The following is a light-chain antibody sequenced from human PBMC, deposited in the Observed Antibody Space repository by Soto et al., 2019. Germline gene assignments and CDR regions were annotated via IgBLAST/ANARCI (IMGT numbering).Light chain of an antibody. V-gene: IGKV3-11*02. CDR2: DSS. Sequence: EMVLTQSPATLSLSPGDRATLSCRASQSVGRYLAWYQQRPGQAPRLLIYDSSNRVTGIPARFSGNGSGGDFTLTISSLEPEDFAVYYCQYHTDWPPYTFGQGTTLEI. CDR3: QYHTDWPPYT. CDR1: QSVGRY. J-gene: IGKJ2*01.